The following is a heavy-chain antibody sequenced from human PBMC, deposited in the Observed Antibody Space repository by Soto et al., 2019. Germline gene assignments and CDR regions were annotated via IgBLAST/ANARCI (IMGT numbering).Heavy chain of an antibody. V-gene: IGHV1-18*04. CDR1: GYTFTTYG. CDR2: ISASNGNT. Sequence: QVQLVQSGPEVKKPGASVKVSCKASGYTFTTYGFSWVRQAPGQGLECVGWISASNGNTHYSEKFQGRVTITADTSTNITYMELRSLRSEDTAVYYCNRGSEYDFWSGYLWGQGTLVSVSS. J-gene: IGHJ4*02. D-gene: IGHD3-3*01. CDR3: NRGSEYDFWSGYL.